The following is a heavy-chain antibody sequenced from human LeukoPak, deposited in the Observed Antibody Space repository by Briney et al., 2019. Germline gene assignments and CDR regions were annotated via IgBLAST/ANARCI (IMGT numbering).Heavy chain of an antibody. CDR1: GFTVSSNY. D-gene: IGHD4-17*01. CDR3: ARETSDYGDYGYFDL. CDR2: IYSGGST. V-gene: IGHV3-66*01. J-gene: IGHJ2*01. Sequence: GGSLRLSCAASGFTVSSNYMSWVRQAPGKGLEWVSVIYSGGSTYYADSVKGRFTISRDNSKNTLYLQMNSLRAEDTAVYYCARETSDYGDYGYFDLWGRGTLVTVSS.